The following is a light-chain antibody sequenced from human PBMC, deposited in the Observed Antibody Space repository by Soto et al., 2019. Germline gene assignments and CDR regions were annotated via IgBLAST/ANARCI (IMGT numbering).Light chain of an antibody. V-gene: IGLV1-44*01. CDR1: NSNIGNNT. J-gene: IGLJ2*01. CDR2: TTN. CDR3: AAWDDTLNGPV. Sequence: QSALTQPPSASGSPGQRVSISCSGSNSNIGNNTVSWYRHLPRSAPRLLIYTTNQRASGVTDRFSGSRSATSASLAISGLQSEDEADYYCAAWDDTLNGPVFGGGTKLTVL.